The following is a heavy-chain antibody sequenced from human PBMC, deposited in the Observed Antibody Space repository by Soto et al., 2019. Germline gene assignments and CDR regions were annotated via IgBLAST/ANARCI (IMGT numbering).Heavy chain of an antibody. D-gene: IGHD3-3*01. CDR3: ARDYGVTYYDFWSGYLSGMDV. V-gene: IGHV1-2*02. Sequence: ASLKVSCKASGYTFTGYYMHWVRQAPGQGLEWMGWINPNSGGTNYAQKFQGRVTMTRDTSISTAYMELSRLRSDDTAVYYCARDYGVTYYDFWSGYLSGMDVWGQGTTVTVSS. J-gene: IGHJ6*02. CDR2: INPNSGGT. CDR1: GYTFTGYY.